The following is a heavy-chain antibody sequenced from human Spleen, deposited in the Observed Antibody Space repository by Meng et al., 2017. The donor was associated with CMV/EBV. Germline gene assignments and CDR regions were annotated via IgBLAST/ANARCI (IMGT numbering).Heavy chain of an antibody. CDR3: ARVFGVVIINWFDP. J-gene: IGHJ5*02. CDR1: GGYFSGYY. D-gene: IGHD3-3*01. Sequence: CAVYGGYFSGYYWSWIRQPPGKGLEWIGEINHSGSTNYNPSLKSRVTISVDTSKNQFSLKLSSVTAADTAVYYCARVFGVVIINWFDPWGQGTLVTVSS. V-gene: IGHV4-34*01. CDR2: INHSGST.